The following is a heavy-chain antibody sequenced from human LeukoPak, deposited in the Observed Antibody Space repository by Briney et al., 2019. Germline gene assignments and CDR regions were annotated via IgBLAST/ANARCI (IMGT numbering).Heavy chain of an antibody. Sequence: GGSLRLSCAASGFTFSSYAMHWVRQAPGKGLEWVAVISYDGSNKYYADSVKGRFTISRDNSKNTLYLQMNSLRAEDTAVYYCAKDGGFSSGYYLFYFDYWGQGTLVTVSS. CDR1: GFTFSSYA. V-gene: IGHV3-30-3*01. J-gene: IGHJ4*02. CDR2: ISYDGSNK. CDR3: AKDGGFSSGYYLFYFDY. D-gene: IGHD3-22*01.